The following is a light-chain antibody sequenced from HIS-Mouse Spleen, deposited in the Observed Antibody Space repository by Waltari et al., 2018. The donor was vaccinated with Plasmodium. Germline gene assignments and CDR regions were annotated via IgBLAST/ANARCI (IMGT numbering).Light chain of an antibody. CDR2: EDS. CDR3: YSTDSSGNHRV. J-gene: IGLJ3*02. CDR1: ALPKKY. V-gene: IGLV3-10*01. Sequence: SYELTQPPSVSVSPGQTARRTCSGDALPKKYAYWYQQKSGQAPVLVIYEDSKRPSGNPGRFSGSSSGTMATLTISGAQVEDEADYYCYSTDSSGNHRVFGGGTKLTVL.